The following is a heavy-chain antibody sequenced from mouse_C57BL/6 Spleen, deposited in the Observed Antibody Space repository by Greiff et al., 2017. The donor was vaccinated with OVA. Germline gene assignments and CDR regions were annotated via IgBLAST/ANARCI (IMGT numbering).Heavy chain of an antibody. Sequence: QVQLQQPGAELVKPGASVKMSCKASGYTFTSYWITWVKQRPGQGLEWIGDIYPGSGSTNYNEKFKSKATLTVDTSSSTAYMQRSSLTSEDSAVYYCARGDYYGVGGFAYWGQGTLVTVSA. J-gene: IGHJ3*01. CDR1: GYTFTSYW. D-gene: IGHD1-1*01. V-gene: IGHV1-55*01. CDR3: ARGDYYGVGGFAY. CDR2: IYPGSGST.